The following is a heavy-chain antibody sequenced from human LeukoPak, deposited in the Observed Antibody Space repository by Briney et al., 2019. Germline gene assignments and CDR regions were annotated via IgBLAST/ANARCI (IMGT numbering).Heavy chain of an antibody. D-gene: IGHD1-1*01. J-gene: IGHJ6*03. Sequence: ASVKVSCKASGYTFTSYGISWVRQAPGQGLEWMGWISAYNGNTNYAQKLQGRVTMTTDTSTSTAYMELRSLRSDDTAVYYCATGMNWNLVGYYYYMDVWGKGTTVTVSS. CDR1: GYTFTSYG. CDR3: ATGMNWNLVGYYYYMDV. CDR2: ISAYNGNT. V-gene: IGHV1-18*01.